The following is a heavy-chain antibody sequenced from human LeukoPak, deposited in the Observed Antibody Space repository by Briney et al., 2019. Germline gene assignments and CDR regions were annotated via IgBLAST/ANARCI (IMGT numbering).Heavy chain of an antibody. D-gene: IGHD2-2*01. V-gene: IGHV4-59*01. CDR3: ARAHCSSTSCHLDY. CDR1: GGSISSYY. Sequence: SETLSLTCTVSGGSISSYYWSWIRQPPGKGLEWIGYIYYSGSTNYNPSLKSRVTISVDTSKNQFSLKLSSVTAADTAVYYCARAHCSSTSCHLDYWGQGTLVTVSS. CDR2: IYYSGST. J-gene: IGHJ4*02.